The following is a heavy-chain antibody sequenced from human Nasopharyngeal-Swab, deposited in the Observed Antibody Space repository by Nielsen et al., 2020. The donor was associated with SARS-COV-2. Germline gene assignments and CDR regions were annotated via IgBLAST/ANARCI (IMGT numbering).Heavy chain of an antibody. D-gene: IGHD4/OR15-4a*01. J-gene: IGHJ4*02. V-gene: IGHV1-2*02. Sequence: ASVKVSCKASGYTFSGNYIHWVRQAPGQGLEWMGWINPNTGGTDYAQKFQGRVTMTWDTSINTAYMQLSGLRSDDTAVYYCARAFYDYGDPNHYFEFWGQGTLVTVSS. CDR3: ARAFYDYGDPNHYFEF. CDR2: INPNTGGT. CDR1: GYTFSGNY.